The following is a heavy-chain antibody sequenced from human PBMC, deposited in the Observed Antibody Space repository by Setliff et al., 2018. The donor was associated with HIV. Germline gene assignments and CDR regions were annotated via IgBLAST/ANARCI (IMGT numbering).Heavy chain of an antibody. CDR1: GGSFSGYY. CDR2: ITHRGIT. V-gene: IGHV4-34*01. Sequence: SETLSLTCAVYGGSFSGYYWSWIRQPPGKGLEWIGEITHRGITDYNPSLKSRVTISVYTYKHQFSLKVTSVTAADTAVYYCARGRGSSPYRWFDPWGQGTLVTVSS. D-gene: IGHD6-19*01. CDR3: ARGRGSSPYRWFDP. J-gene: IGHJ5*02.